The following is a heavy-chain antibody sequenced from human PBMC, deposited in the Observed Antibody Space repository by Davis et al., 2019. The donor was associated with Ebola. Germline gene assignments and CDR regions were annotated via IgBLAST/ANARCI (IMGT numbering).Heavy chain of an antibody. V-gene: IGHV3-33*01. Sequence: GESLKISCAASGFTFSSYGMHWVRQAPGKGLEWVAVIWYDGSNKYYADSVKGRFTISRDNSKNSLYLQMNSLRAEDTAIYYCARRGRMDVWGRGTTVTVSS. CDR3: ARRGRMDV. CDR2: IWYDGSNK. D-gene: IGHD3-16*01. J-gene: IGHJ6*02. CDR1: GFTFSSYG.